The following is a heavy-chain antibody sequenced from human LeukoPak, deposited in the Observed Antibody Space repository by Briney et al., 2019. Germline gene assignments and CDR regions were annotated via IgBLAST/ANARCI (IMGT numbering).Heavy chain of an antibody. CDR3: ARAPHGAYDSSGYHFDY. CDR1: GGTFSSYA. CDR2: IIPIFGTA. J-gene: IGHJ4*02. Sequence: SVKVSCKASGGTFSSYAISWVRQAPGQGLEWMGGIIPIFGTANYAQKFQGRVTITADESTSTAYMELSSLRSEDMAVYYCARAPHGAYDSSGYHFDYWGQGTLVTVSS. D-gene: IGHD3-22*01. V-gene: IGHV1-69*13.